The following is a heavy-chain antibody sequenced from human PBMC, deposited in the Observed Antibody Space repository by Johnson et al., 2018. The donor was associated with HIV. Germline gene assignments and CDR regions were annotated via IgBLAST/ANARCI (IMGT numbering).Heavy chain of an antibody. J-gene: IGHJ3*02. CDR3: AKISEQWLVLEGDAFDI. CDR1: GFTFSSYA. CDR2: ISYDGSNK. V-gene: IGHV3-30-3*02. D-gene: IGHD6-19*01. Sequence: HVQLVESGGGVVQPGRSLRLSCAASGFTFSSYAMHWVRQAPGKGLEWVAVISYDGSNKYYADSVKGRFTISRDNSKNTLYLQMNSLRAEDTAVYYCAKISEQWLVLEGDAFDIWGQVTMVTVSS.